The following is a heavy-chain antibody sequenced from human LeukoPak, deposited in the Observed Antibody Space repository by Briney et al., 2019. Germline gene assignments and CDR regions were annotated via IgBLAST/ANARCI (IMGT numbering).Heavy chain of an antibody. CDR3: ARDRACSNGVCSYFDY. Sequence: SETLSLTRTVSGGSISGSRYYWGWIRQPPGKGLEWIGSVYYSGTTYYNPSLKSRVTVSADTSKNQFSLKLSSVTAADTAVYYCARDRACSNGVCSYFDYWGRGTVVTVSS. CDR2: VYYSGTT. D-gene: IGHD2-8*01. V-gene: IGHV4-39*01. CDR1: GGSISGSRYY. J-gene: IGHJ4*02.